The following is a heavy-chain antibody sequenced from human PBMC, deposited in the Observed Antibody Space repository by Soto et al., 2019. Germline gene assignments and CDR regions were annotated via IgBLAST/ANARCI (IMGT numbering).Heavy chain of an antibody. J-gene: IGHJ4*02. CDR3: ARARSESGDHQPYFDY. Sequence: SETLSLTCAVYGGSFSGYYWSWIRQPPGKGLEWIGEINHSGSTNYNPSLKSRVTISVDTSKNQFSLKLSSVTAADTAVYYCARARSESGDHQPYFDYWGQGTLVTVSS. V-gene: IGHV4-34*01. CDR2: INHSGST. CDR1: GGSFSGYY. D-gene: IGHD3-10*01.